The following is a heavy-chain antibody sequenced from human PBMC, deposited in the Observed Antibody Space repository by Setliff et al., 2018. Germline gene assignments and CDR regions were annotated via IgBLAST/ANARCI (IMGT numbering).Heavy chain of an antibody. Sequence: GGSLRLSCAASGFTFSTHAMTWVRQAPGKGLEWVSTATTSGTYSYYADSVKGRFDISRDSSKNTVYLQMNSLTAEDTAMYYCARGVGATEYYYMDVWGKGTTVTVSS. J-gene: IGHJ6*03. CDR2: ATTSGTYS. V-gene: IGHV3-23*01. CDR1: GFTFSTHA. CDR3: ARGVGATEYYYMDV. D-gene: IGHD1-26*01.